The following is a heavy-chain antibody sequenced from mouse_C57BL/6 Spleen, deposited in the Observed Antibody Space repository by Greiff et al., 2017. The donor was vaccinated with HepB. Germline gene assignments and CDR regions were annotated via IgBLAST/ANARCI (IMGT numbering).Heavy chain of an antibody. V-gene: IGHV5-6*02. CDR2: ISSGRSYT. D-gene: IGHD2-2*01. J-gene: IGHJ3*01. Sequence: EVKLMESGGDLVKPGGSLKLSCAASGFTFSSYGMSWVRQTPDKRLEWVATISSGRSYTYYPDSVKGRFTISRDNAKNTLYLQMSSLKAEDTAMYYCARRGVTTGFAYWGQGTLVTVSA. CDR1: GFTFSSYG. CDR3: ARRGVTTGFAY.